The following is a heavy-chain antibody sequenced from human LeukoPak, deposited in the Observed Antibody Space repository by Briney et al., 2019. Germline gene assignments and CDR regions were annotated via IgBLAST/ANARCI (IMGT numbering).Heavy chain of an antibody. CDR2: FDPEHGET. CDR3: ATSPGHYFDRGGYIYDY. V-gene: IGHV1-24*01. D-gene: IGHD3-22*01. Sequence: GASVKVSCKVSGYTLTELSIHWVRQAPGKGLEWMGGFDPEHGETFYAQKFQGRVTMTEDTSTDTVYMELSSLRSEDTAVYYCATSPGHYFDRGGYIYDYWGQGTLVTVSS. CDR1: GYTLTELS. J-gene: IGHJ4*02.